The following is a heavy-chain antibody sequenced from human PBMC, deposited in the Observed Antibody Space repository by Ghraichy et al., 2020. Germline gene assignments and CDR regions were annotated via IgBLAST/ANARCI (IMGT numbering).Heavy chain of an antibody. CDR3: ATWDYYGSGALDP. D-gene: IGHD3-10*01. J-gene: IGHJ5*02. Sequence: GGSLRLSCVVSGFTFSSYWMSWVRQAPGKGLEWVANIKEDGSEKYYVDSVKGRFTLSRDNDKKSLYLQMNSLRVEDTAVYYCATWDYYGSGALDPWGQGTLVTVSS. V-gene: IGHV3-7*01. CDR1: GFTFSSYW. CDR2: IKEDGSEK.